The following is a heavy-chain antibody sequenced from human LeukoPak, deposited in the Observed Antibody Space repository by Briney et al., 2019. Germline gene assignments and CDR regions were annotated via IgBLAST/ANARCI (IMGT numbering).Heavy chain of an antibody. CDR1: GYTFTGYG. J-gene: IGHJ4*02. V-gene: IGHV1-18*01. D-gene: IGHD3-22*01. CDR3: ARVAQHRYYCDSSAYRSYFDY. CDR2: ISAYNGNT. Sequence: ASVKVSCKASGYTFTGYGISWVRQAPGRGLEWMGWISAYNGNTHYAQNLQGRVTMTRDTSTSTAYMELRSLRSDDTAVFYCARVAQHRYYCDSSAYRSYFDYWGQGTLVTVSS.